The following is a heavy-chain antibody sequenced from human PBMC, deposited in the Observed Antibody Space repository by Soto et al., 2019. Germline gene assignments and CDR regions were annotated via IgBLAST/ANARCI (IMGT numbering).Heavy chain of an antibody. CDR2: ISSSGSTI. CDR1: GFTFSDYY. D-gene: IGHD3-10*01. CDR3: ARGRYYYGSGSPSRKAYGMDV. V-gene: IGHV3-11*01. Sequence: GGSLRLSCAASGFTFSDYYMSWIRQAPGKGLEWVSYISSSGSTIYYADSVKGRFTISRDNAKNSLYLQMNSLRAEDTAVYYCARGRYYYGSGSPSRKAYGMDVWGQGTTPTVSS. J-gene: IGHJ6*02.